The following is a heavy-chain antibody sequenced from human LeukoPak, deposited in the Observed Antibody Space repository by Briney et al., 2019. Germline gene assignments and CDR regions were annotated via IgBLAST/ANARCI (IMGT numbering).Heavy chain of an antibody. D-gene: IGHD3-3*01. CDR1: GFTFSNYW. Sequence: GGSLRLSCAASGFTFSNYWMHWVRQAPGKGLVWVSRINPDGSSTSYADAVKGRFTISRDNAKNTLYLQMNSLRADDTSVYYCTGGGTISSWFDPWGQGTPVTVSA. J-gene: IGHJ5*02. CDR3: TGGGTISSWFDP. V-gene: IGHV3-74*01. CDR2: INPDGSST.